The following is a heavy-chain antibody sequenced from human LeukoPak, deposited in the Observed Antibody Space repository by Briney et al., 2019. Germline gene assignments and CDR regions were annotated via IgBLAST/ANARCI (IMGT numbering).Heavy chain of an antibody. V-gene: IGHV1-18*01. Sequence: ASVKVSCKASGYTFTSYGISWVRQAPGQGLEWMGWISAYNGNTNYAQKLQGRVTMTTDTSTSTAYMELRSLRSDDTAVYYCAREPPPSYYDFWSGHPPFDYWGQGTLVTVSP. J-gene: IGHJ4*02. D-gene: IGHD3-3*01. CDR2: ISAYNGNT. CDR1: GYTFTSYG. CDR3: AREPPPSYYDFWSGHPPFDY.